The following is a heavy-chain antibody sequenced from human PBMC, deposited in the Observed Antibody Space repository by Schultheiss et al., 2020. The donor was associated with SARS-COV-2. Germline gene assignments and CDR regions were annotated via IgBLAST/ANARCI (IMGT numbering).Heavy chain of an antibody. D-gene: IGHD3-10*01. CDR1: GFTFSSYA. J-gene: IGHJ4*02. Sequence: GGSLRLSCAASGFTFSSYAMSWVRQAPGKGLEWISYISSSSSTIYYADSVKGRFTISRDNAKDSLYLQMNSLIDEDTAVYYCAIQPEVRGVIMHWGQGTLVTVSS. V-gene: IGHV3-48*02. CDR3: AIQPEVRGVIMH. CDR2: ISSSSSTI.